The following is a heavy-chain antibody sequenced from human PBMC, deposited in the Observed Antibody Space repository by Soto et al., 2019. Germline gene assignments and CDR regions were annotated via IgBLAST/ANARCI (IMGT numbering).Heavy chain of an antibody. J-gene: IGHJ6*03. Sequence: GASVKVSCKASGYTFTSYDINWVRQATGQGLEWMGWMNPNSGNTGYAQKFQGRVTMTRNTSISTAYMELSSLRSEDTAVYYCAMSGDYGDYYYMDVWGKGTTVTVSS. CDR1: GYTFTSYD. V-gene: IGHV1-8*01. CDR2: MNPNSGNT. D-gene: IGHD4-17*01. CDR3: AMSGDYGDYYYMDV.